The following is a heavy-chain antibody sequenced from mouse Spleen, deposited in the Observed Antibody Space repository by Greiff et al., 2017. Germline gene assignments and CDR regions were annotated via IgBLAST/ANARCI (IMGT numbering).Heavy chain of an antibody. D-gene: IGHD2-1*01. V-gene: IGHV3-1*01. Sequence: EVKVEESGPGMVKPSQSLSLTCTVTGYSITSGYDWHWIRHFPGNKLEWMGYISYSGSTNYNPSLKSRISITHDTSKNHFFLKLNSVTTEDTATYYCARGGNYDAMDYWGQGTSVTVSS. CDR2: ISYSGST. CDR1: GYSITSGYD. CDR3: ARGGNYDAMDY. J-gene: IGHJ4*01.